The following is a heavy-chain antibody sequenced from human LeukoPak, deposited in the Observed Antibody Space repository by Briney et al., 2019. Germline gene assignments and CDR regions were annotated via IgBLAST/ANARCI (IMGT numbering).Heavy chain of an antibody. V-gene: IGHV3-74*01. Sequence: PGGSLSLSCAASAFTFSSYWMHWVRQAPGKGLVYVSNINSDGSNRNYADSVKGRFTISRDNAKNTLYLQMNSLRAEDTAVYYCAKDSILIPASKSALDYWGQGTLVTVSS. CDR2: INSDGSNR. D-gene: IGHD2-2*01. J-gene: IGHJ4*02. CDR1: AFTFSSYW. CDR3: AKDSILIPASKSALDY.